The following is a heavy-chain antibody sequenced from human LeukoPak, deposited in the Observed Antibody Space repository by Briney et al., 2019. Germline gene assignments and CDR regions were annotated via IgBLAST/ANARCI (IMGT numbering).Heavy chain of an antibody. CDR1: GGTFSSYA. J-gene: IGHJ4*02. CDR2: IIPIFGTA. D-gene: IGHD6-19*01. V-gene: IGHV1-69*06. CDR3: ARAVPEGYSSGWYGGAFDY. Sequence: PGSSVKVSCKASGGTFSSYAISWMRQAPGQGLEWMGGIIPIFGTANYAQKFQGRVTITADKSTSTAYMELSSLRSEDTAVYYCARAVPEGYSSGWYGGAFDYWGQGTLVTVSS.